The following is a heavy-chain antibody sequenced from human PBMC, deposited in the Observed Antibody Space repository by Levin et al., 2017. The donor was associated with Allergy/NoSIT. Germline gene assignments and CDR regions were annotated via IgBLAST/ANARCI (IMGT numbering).Heavy chain of an antibody. D-gene: IGHD3-9*01. Sequence: SQTLSLTCAVYGGSFSGYYWSWIRQPPGKGLEWIGEINHSGSTNYNPSLKSRVTISVDTSKNQFSLKLSSVTAADTAVYYCARDGVRYFDWLRYFDYWGQGTLVTVSS. CDR3: ARDGVRYFDWLRYFDY. J-gene: IGHJ4*02. CDR2: INHSGST. CDR1: GGSFSGYY. V-gene: IGHV4-34*01.